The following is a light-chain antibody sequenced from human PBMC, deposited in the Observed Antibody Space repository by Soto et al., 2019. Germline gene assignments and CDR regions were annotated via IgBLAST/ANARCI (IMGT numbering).Light chain of an antibody. Sequence: DIQLTQSPSLLSASVGDRVTITCRASQGLNSYLAWYQKKAGKAPQLLIYATSTLQTGVPSRFSGSGSGTEFTLTINSVQPEDFATYYWQRLNSNLLFSFGPGTTVDLK. V-gene: IGKV1-9*01. J-gene: IGKJ3*01. CDR3: QRLNSNLLFS. CDR2: ATS. CDR1: QGLNSY.